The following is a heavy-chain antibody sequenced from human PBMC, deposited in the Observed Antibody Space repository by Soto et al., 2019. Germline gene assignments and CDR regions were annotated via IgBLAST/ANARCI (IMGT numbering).Heavy chain of an antibody. CDR1: GYTFTSYG. Sequence: GASVKVSCKASGYTFTSYGISWVRQAPGQGLEWMGWISAYNGNTNYAQKLQGRVTMTTDTSTSTAFMELRSLRSDDTAVYYCARAHNWNYGLIWFDSCGQGTMVTVSS. CDR3: ARAHNWNYGLIWFDS. V-gene: IGHV1-18*04. D-gene: IGHD1-7*01. J-gene: IGHJ5*01. CDR2: ISAYNGNT.